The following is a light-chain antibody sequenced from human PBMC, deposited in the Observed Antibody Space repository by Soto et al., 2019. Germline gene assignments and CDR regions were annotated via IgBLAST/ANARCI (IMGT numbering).Light chain of an antibody. Sequence: DIQLTQSPSSLSASVGDRVTITCRSSQNINTYLNWYQQRPGEPPKLLIYLASTLKSGVPSRFSVSVSGTAFTLPISSLQPEDFGTYYCQQSSRIPPFGGGTKIDIK. CDR3: QQSSRIPP. CDR1: QNINTY. V-gene: IGKV1-39*01. J-gene: IGKJ4*01. CDR2: LAS.